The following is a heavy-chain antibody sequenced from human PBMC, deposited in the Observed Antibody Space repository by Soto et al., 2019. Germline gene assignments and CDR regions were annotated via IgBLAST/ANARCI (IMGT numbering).Heavy chain of an antibody. CDR2: IYYSGST. J-gene: IGHJ6*03. CDR1: GGSISSYY. V-gene: IGHV4-59*01. Sequence: QVQLQESGPGLVKPSETLSLTCTVSGGSISSYYWSWIRQPPGKGLECIGYIYYSGSTNYNPSLKSRVTISLDTSKNHFSLKLSSVTPADTAVYYCARLGGYYYMDVSGKGTTVTVSS. CDR3: ARLGGYYYMDV. D-gene: IGHD3-10*01.